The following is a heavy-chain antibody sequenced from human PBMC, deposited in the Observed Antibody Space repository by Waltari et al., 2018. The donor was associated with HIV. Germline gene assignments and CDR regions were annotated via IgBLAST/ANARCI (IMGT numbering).Heavy chain of an antibody. J-gene: IGHJ6*02. CDR1: GVTFRSYA. D-gene: IGHD2-8*01. CDR3: AKDGAMVYAPGV. CDR2: ISGSGGST. Sequence: EVQLLESGGGSVQPGGSLRLSCAASGVTFRSYAMSWVRQAPGKGMEWVSAISGSGGSTYYADSVKGRFTISRDNSKNTLYLQMNSLGAEDTAVYYCAKDGAMVYAPGVWGQGTTVTVSS. V-gene: IGHV3-23*01.